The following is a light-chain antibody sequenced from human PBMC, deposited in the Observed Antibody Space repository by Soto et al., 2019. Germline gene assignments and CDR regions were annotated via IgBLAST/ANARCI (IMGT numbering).Light chain of an antibody. CDR1: QSVSSN. V-gene: IGKV3-15*01. CDR3: QQYNNWPPWT. CDR2: GAS. J-gene: IGKJ5*01. Sequence: EIVMTQSPATLSVSQGERATLSCRASQSVSSNLAWYQQKPGQAPRLLIYGASTRATGIPARFSGSGSGTEFTLTISSLQSEDFAVYYCQQYNNWPPWTFAQGTRLEI.